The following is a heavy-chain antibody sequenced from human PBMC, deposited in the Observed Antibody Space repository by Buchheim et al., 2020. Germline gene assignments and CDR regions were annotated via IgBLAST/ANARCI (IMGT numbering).Heavy chain of an antibody. CDR1: GFTFGDYA. D-gene: IGHD1-26*01. Sequence: VQLVESGGGLVKPGRSLRLSCTASGFTFGDYAMSWFRQAPGKGLEWVAVIWYDGSNKYYADSVKGRFTISRDNSKNTLYLQMNSLRAEDTAVYYCARVLGVGATLYYFDYWGQGTL. J-gene: IGHJ4*02. V-gene: IGHV3-33*01. CDR2: IWYDGSNK. CDR3: ARVLGVGATLYYFDY.